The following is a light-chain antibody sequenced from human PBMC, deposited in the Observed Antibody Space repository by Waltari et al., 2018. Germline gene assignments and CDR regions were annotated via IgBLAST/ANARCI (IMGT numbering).Light chain of an antibody. Sequence: QSALTQPASVSGSPGQSITISCTGTSSDVGGYNYVSWYQQHPGKAPKPLIFDVSYRPSGVSDSFSGSKSGNTASLTISGLQAEDESDYYCCSFTSRSTWVFGGGTKLTVL. J-gene: IGLJ3*02. CDR2: DVS. V-gene: IGLV2-14*01. CDR3: CSFTSRSTWV. CDR1: SSDVGGYNY.